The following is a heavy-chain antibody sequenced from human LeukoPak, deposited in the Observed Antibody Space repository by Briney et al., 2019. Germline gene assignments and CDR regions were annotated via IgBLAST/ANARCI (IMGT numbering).Heavy chain of an antibody. CDR2: IGAYNGNT. D-gene: IGHD1-26*01. J-gene: IGHJ4*02. V-gene: IGHV1-18*01. CDR1: GYTSTSYG. CDR3: ARVFPPPSIVGATRVFDY. Sequence: ASVKVSCKASGYTSTSYGISWVRQAPGQGLEWMGWIGAYNGNTNYAQKLQGRVTMTTDTSTSTAYMELRSLRSDDTAVYYCARVFPPPSIVGATRVFDYWGQGTLVTVSS.